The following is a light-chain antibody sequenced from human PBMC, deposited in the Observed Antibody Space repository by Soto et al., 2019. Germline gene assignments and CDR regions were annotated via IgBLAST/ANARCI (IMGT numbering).Light chain of an antibody. CDR2: EGS. J-gene: IGLJ2*01. CDR3: CTYAGSSTFGV. V-gene: IGLV2-23*03. Sequence: QSALTQPASVSGSPGQSITISCTGPSSDVGSYNLVSWYQQHPGKAPKLMIYEGSKRPSGVSNRFSGSKSGNTASLTISGLQAEDEGDYYCCTYAGSSTFGVFGGGTKLTVL. CDR1: SSDVGSYNL.